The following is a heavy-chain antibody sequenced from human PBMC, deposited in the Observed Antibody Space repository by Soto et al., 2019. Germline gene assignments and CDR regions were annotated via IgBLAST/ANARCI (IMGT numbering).Heavy chain of an antibody. V-gene: IGHV3-23*01. CDR3: AKKVNSGPGSQYFDY. Sequence: GGSVRLSCAASGVTFSSYSMSWVRQAPGKGLEWVSGFRTSGDGGTTYYADSVKGRFTISRDNSKNMLFLQMNSLRAEDTAIYYCAKKVNSGPGSQYFDYWGQGTLVTVSS. D-gene: IGHD3-10*01. J-gene: IGHJ4*02. CDR1: GVTFSSYS. CDR2: FRTSGDGGTT.